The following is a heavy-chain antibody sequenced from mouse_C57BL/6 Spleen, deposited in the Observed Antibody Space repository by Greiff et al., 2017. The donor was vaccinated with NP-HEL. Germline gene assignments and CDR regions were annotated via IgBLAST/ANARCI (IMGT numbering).Heavy chain of an antibody. V-gene: IGHV1-52*01. J-gene: IGHJ2*01. Sequence: VKLQQPGAELVRPGSSVKLSCKASGYTFTSYWMHWVKQRPIQGLEWIGNIDPSDSETHYNQKFKDKATLTVDKSSSTAYMQLSSLTSEDSAVYYCARMRPYDYPFDYWGQGTTLTVSS. CDR3: ARMRPYDYPFDY. D-gene: IGHD2-4*01. CDR1: GYTFTSYW. CDR2: IDPSDSET.